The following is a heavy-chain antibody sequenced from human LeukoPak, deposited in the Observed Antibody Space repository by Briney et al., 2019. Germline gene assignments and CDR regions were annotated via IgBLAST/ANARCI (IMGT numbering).Heavy chain of an antibody. V-gene: IGHV3-48*04. D-gene: IGHD5-12*01. Sequence: PGRSLRLSCAASGFTFSSYSMNWVRQAPWKGLEWVSYISSSSSTIYYADSVKGRFTISRDNAKNSLYLQMNSLRAEDTAVYYCARELVATSYYYGMDVWGQGTTVTVSS. CDR1: GFTFSSYS. CDR3: ARELVATSYYYGMDV. CDR2: ISSSSSTI. J-gene: IGHJ6*02.